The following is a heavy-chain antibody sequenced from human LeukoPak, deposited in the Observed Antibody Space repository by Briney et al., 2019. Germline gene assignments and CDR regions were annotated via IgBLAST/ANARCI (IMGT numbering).Heavy chain of an antibody. V-gene: IGHV1-2*02. D-gene: IGHD6-13*01. J-gene: IGHJ3*02. CDR3: ARRSIAAAGAFDI. CDR1: GYTFTNYG. CDR2: INPNSGGT. Sequence: ASVKVSCKASGYTFTNYGITWVRQAPGQGLEWMGWINPNSGGTNYAQKFQGRVTMTRDTSISTAYMELSRLRSDDTAVYYCARRSIAAAGAFDIWGQGTMVTVSS.